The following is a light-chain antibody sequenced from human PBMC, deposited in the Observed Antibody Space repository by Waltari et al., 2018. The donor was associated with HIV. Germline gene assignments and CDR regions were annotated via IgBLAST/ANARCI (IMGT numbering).Light chain of an antibody. V-gene: IGKV1-5*03. Sequence: DIQLTQSPSTLSASVGDRVTITCRASQSISSWLAWYQQTPGKAPNPLFYKASSLESGIPARFSGTGSGTEFTLTISRLQHDDFATYYCQQYHSHPYTLGQGTKLEIK. J-gene: IGKJ2*01. CDR1: QSISSW. CDR2: KAS. CDR3: QQYHSHPYT.